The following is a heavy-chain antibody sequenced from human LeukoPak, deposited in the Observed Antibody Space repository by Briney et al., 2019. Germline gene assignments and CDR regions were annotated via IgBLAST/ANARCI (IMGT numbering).Heavy chain of an antibody. CDR1: GYSLSSGYY. CDR3: ARFPGIAAPGAYMDV. V-gene: IGHV4-38-2*01. D-gene: IGHD6-13*01. CDR2: IYHSGST. J-gene: IGHJ6*03. Sequence: PSETLSLTCAVSGYSLSSGYYWGWIRQPPGKGLEWIGSIYHSGSTYYNPSLKSRVTISVDTSKNQFSLKLSSVTAADTAVYYCARFPGIAAPGAYMDVWGKGTTVTVSS.